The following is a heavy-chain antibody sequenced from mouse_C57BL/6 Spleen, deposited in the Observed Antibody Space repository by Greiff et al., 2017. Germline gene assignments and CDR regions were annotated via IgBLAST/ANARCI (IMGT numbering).Heavy chain of an antibody. CDR1: GYTFTSYW. D-gene: IGHD4-1*01. Sequence: VQLQQPGAELVKPGASVMLSCKASGYTFTSYWMHWVKQRPGRGLEWIGRIDPNSGGTKYNEKFKSKATLTVDKPSSTAYMQLSSLTSEDSAVYYCARDWDEAMDYWGQGTSVTVSS. J-gene: IGHJ4*01. V-gene: IGHV1-72*01. CDR3: ARDWDEAMDY. CDR2: IDPNSGGT.